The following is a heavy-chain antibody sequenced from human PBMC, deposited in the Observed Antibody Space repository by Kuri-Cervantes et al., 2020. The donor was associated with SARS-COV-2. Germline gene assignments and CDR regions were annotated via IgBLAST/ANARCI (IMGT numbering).Heavy chain of an antibody. Sequence: GESLKISCAASGFTFSGHRIHWVRQAPGKGLEWVASIKQDGSETYYVDSVKGRFTVSRDNAKNSLYLQMNSLRAEDTAVYYCVRDGDHWNFDYWGQGTLVTVSS. CDR2: IKQDGSET. V-gene: IGHV3-7*01. D-gene: IGHD1-1*01. CDR1: GFTFSGHR. J-gene: IGHJ4*02. CDR3: VRDGDHWNFDY.